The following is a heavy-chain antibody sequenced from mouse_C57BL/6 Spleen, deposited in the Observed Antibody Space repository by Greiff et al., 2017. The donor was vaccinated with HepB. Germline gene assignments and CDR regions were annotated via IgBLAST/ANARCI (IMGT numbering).Heavy chain of an antibody. CDR2: IYWDDDK. J-gene: IGHJ1*03. V-gene: IGHV8-12*01. CDR1: GFSLSTSGMG. CDR3: AHYYGSSPWYFDV. D-gene: IGHD1-1*01. Sequence: QVTLNVSGPGILQSSQTLSLTCSFSGFSLSTSGMGVSWIRQPSGKGLEWLAHIYWDDDKRYNPSLKSRLTISKDTSRNQVFLKITSVDTADTATYYCAHYYGSSPWYFDVWGTGTTVTVSS.